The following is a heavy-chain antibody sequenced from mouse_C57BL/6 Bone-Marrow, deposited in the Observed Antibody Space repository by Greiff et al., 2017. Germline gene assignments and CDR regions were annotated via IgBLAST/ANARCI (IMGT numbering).Heavy chain of an antibody. V-gene: IGHV14-4*01. CDR2: IDPENGDT. Sequence: VQLQQSGAELVRPGASVKLSCTASGFNIKDDYMHWVKQRPEQGLEWIGWIDPENGDTEYASKFQGKATLTVDKSSSTAYMELNSLTSEDSAVYYCARRSPYYFDYWGQGTTLTVSS. CDR1: GFNIKDDY. J-gene: IGHJ2*01. CDR3: ARRSPYYFDY.